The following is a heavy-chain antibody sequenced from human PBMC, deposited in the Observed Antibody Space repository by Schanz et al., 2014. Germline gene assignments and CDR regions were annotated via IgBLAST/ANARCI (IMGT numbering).Heavy chain of an antibody. Sequence: QVQLVQSGAEVKKPGASVKVSCKASGYTFTSYGITWVRQAPGQGLEWTGWISAYNGHTTYAQKFQGRVTMTTDTSTGITSLELRNLISDDTAVYYCVRDAGWAFGDYHGMDVWGQGTTVTVSS. D-gene: IGHD3-10*01. CDR1: GYTFTSYG. CDR3: VRDAGWAFGDYHGMDV. CDR2: ISAYNGHT. V-gene: IGHV1-18*01. J-gene: IGHJ6*02.